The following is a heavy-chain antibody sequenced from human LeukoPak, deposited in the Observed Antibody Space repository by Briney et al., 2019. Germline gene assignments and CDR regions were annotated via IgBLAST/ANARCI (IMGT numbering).Heavy chain of an antibody. CDR2: IRGSGGYT. CDR3: AKGRYYNILTGYCEY. D-gene: IGHD3-9*01. J-gene: IGHJ4*02. V-gene: IGHV3-23*01. Sequence: GGSLRLSCAASGFTFSSYGMSWVRQAPGKGLEWVSAIRGSGGYTYYADSVKGRFTISRDNAKNSLYLQMNSLRDEDTAVYYCAKGRYYNILTGYCEYWGQGTLVTVSS. CDR1: GFTFSSYG.